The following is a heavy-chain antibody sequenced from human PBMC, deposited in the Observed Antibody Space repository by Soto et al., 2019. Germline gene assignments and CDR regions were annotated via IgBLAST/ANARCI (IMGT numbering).Heavy chain of an antibody. CDR2: ISGSGGST. Sequence: EVQLLESGGGLVQPGGSLRLSCAASGFTFSSYAMSWVRQAPGKGLEWVSAISGSGGSTYYADSVKGRFTVSRDNSKNTLYLQMNSLRAEDTAVYYCANSYYYDSSGYYYDRDAFDIWGQGTMVTVS. J-gene: IGHJ3*02. D-gene: IGHD3-22*01. V-gene: IGHV3-23*01. CDR1: GFTFSSYA. CDR3: ANSYYYDSSGYYYDRDAFDI.